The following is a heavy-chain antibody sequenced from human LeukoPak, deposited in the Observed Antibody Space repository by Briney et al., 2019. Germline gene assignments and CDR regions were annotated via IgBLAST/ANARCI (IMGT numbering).Heavy chain of an antibody. CDR1: GFTFSSYA. J-gene: IGHJ4*02. D-gene: IGHD3-22*01. CDR3: ARDLDYYDGSDSTWPGVY. V-gene: IGHV3-23*01. Sequence: GGSLRLSCAASGFTFSSYAMSWVRQAPGKGLEWVSAISGSGGSSYYADSVKGRFTISRDNSKNTLYLQMNSLKAEDTAVYYCARDLDYYDGSDSTWPGVYWGQGTLVTVSS. CDR2: ISGSGGSS.